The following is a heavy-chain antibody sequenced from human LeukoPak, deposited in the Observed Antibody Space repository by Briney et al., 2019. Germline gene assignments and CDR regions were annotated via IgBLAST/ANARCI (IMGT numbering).Heavy chain of an antibody. Sequence: SETLSLTCTVSGGSMTNYYWNWIRQPPGKGLEWIGYISASGTTNYSPSLMGRVTISVDTSKNQFSLKLSSVTAADTAVYYCARGLRYYYYYMDVWGKGTTVTVSS. V-gene: IGHV4-4*09. CDR2: ISASGTT. CDR3: ARGLRYYYYYMDV. CDR1: GGSMTNYY. J-gene: IGHJ6*03.